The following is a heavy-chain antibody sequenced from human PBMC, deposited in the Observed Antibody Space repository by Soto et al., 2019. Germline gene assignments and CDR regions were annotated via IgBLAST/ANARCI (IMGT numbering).Heavy chain of an antibody. V-gene: IGHV1-58*02. D-gene: IGHD3-9*01. J-gene: IGHJ3*02. CDR2: IVVGSGNT. CDR1: GFTFTSSA. CDR3: ARGRLLRYVDWLPERHDAFDI. Sequence: ASVKVSCKASGFTFTSSAMQWVRQARGQRLEWIGWIVVGSGNTNYAQKFQGRVTITRNISISTAYMELSSLRSEDTAVYYCARGRLLRYVDWLPERHDAFDIWGEGTMVTVAS.